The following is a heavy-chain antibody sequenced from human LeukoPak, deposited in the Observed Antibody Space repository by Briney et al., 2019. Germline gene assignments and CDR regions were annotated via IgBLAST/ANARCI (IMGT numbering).Heavy chain of an antibody. D-gene: IGHD3-22*01. CDR2: IKTDGSEK. J-gene: IGHJ1*01. Sequence: GGSLRLSCAASGFTFSSYAMNWVRQAPGKGLQWVANIKTDGSEKYYVDSVKGRFTISRDNAKNSLYLQMNSLRAEDTAVYYCATYSSLNRREFQYWGQGTLLTVSS. V-gene: IGHV3-7*01. CDR3: ATYSSLNRREFQY. CDR1: GFTFSSYA.